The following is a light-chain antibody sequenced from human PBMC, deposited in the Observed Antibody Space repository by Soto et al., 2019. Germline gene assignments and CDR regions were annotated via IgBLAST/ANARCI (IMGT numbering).Light chain of an antibody. J-gene: IGLJ2*01. Sequence: QPVLTQSSSASASLGSSVKLTCTLSSGHSSYIIAWHQQQPGKAPRYLMKLEVSGSYNKGSGVPDRFPGSSSGADRYLTISNLQFEDEADYYCETWDNNILVFGGGTKVTVL. V-gene: IGLV4-60*02. CDR3: ETWDNNILV. CDR2: LEVSGSY. CDR1: SGHSSYI.